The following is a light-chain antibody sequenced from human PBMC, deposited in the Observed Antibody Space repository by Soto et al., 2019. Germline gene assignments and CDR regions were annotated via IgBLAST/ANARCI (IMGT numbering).Light chain of an antibody. J-gene: IGKJ4*01. CDR1: QSISTY. CDR3: QQGYSNPVT. V-gene: IGKV1-39*01. Sequence: DIQMTQSPSSLSASVGDRVTITCRASQSISTYLNWYQQKPGTAPKLLIYGASRLQSGVPSRFSGSGSGTDFTLTITSLQPEDFATYYCQQGYSNPVTFGGGTKVEIK. CDR2: GAS.